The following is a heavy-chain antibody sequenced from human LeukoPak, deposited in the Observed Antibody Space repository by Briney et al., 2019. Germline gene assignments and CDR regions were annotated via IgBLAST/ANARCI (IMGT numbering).Heavy chain of an antibody. D-gene: IGHD3-16*01. CDR3: ARDRANWAIDD. CDR1: GFTFSSYS. J-gene: IGHJ4*02. Sequence: GGSLRLSCAASGFTFSSYSMNWVRQAPGKGLEWVSSISGSSSYINYADSVKGRFTISRDNAQNSLFLQLNSLRAEDTAVYYCARDRANWAIDDWGQGTQVTVSS. V-gene: IGHV3-21*01. CDR2: ISGSSSYI.